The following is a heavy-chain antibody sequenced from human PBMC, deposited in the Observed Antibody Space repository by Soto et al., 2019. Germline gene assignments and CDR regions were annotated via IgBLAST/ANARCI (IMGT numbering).Heavy chain of an antibody. CDR2: IWYDGSNK. CDR3: ARGVRFLEWLLSYYYYGMDV. CDR1: GFSFSSHA. J-gene: IGHJ6*02. Sequence: GGSLRLSCAASGFSFSSHAMHWVRQAPGKGLEWVAVIWYDGSNKYYADSVKGRFTISRDNSKNTLYLQMNSLRAEDTAVYYCARGVRFLEWLLSYYYYGMDVWGQGTTVTVSS. V-gene: IGHV3-33*08. D-gene: IGHD3-3*01.